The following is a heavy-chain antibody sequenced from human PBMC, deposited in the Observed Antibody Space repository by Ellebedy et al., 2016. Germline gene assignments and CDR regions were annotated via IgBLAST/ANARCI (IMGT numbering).Heavy chain of an antibody. Sequence: SETLSLXXAVYGGSFSGYYWSWIRQPPGKGLEWIGEINHSGSTNYNPSLKSRVTISVDTSKNQFSLKLSSVTAADTAVYYCARGEVTSFDIWGQGTILTVSS. CDR2: INHSGST. D-gene: IGHD2-2*01. CDR1: GGSFSGYY. J-gene: IGHJ3*02. V-gene: IGHV4-34*01. CDR3: ARGEVTSFDI.